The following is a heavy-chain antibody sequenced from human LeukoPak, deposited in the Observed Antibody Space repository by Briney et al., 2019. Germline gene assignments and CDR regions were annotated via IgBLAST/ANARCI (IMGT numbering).Heavy chain of an antibody. Sequence: PGGSLRLSCAASGFTFSSYGMHWVRQAPGKGLEWVAVILYDGSNKYYADSVKGRFTISRDNSKNTLYLQMNSLRAEDTAVYYCARDSNSYGSGATIDYWGQGTLVTVSS. J-gene: IGHJ4*02. V-gene: IGHV3-30*03. CDR2: ILYDGSNK. D-gene: IGHD3-10*01. CDR1: GFTFSSYG. CDR3: ARDSNSYGSGATIDY.